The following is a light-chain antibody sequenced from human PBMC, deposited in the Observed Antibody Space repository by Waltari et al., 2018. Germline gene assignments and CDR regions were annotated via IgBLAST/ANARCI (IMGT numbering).Light chain of an antibody. CDR1: QNVRTF. Sequence: DIVLTQSPATLSLSPGESATFSCRASQNVRTFLPWYQQKPGQAPRLLIYDASNRANGIPARFSGSESVTDFTLTISSLEPEYCAVYYCQQRFDWPLSFGGGTKVEIK. CDR3: QQRFDWPLS. J-gene: IGKJ4*01. V-gene: IGKV3-11*01. CDR2: DAS.